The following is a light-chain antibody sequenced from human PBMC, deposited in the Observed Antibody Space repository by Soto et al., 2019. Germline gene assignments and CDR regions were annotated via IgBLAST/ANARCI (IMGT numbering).Light chain of an antibody. CDR1: QNIRSR. CDR2: DAS. CDR3: QQYNSFWT. Sequence: DFQMTQYQSTLSASVGDRVTITCRASQNIRSRLAWFQQKPGKAPKLLIYDASSLESGVPQRFSGSGSGTEFTLTISSLQPDDFATYYCQQYNSFWTFGQGTKVDIK. J-gene: IGKJ1*01. V-gene: IGKV1-5*01.